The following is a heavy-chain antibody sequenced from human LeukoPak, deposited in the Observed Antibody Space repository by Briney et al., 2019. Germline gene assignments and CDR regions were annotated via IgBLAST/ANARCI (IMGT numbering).Heavy chain of an antibody. CDR2: IRSKANSYAT. Sequence: GGSLRLSCAASGFTFSGSAMHWVRQASGKGLEWVGRIRSKANSYATAYAASVKGRFTISRDDSKNTAYLQMNSLKTEDTAVYYCTSRPYYHDSSGYQDYWGQGTLVTVSS. V-gene: IGHV3-73*01. CDR1: GFTFSGSA. J-gene: IGHJ4*02. D-gene: IGHD3-22*01. CDR3: TSRPYYHDSSGYQDY.